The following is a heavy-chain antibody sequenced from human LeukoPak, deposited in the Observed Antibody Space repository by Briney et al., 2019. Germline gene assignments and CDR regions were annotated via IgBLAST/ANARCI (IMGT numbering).Heavy chain of an antibody. Sequence: ASVKVSCKASGYTFTSYYMHWVRQAPAQGLEWMGIINPSGCSTSYAQKFQRRVTMTRDTSTSTVYMELSSLRSEDTAVYYCARKYYDFWSGYYDYWGQGTLVTVSS. V-gene: IGHV1-46*01. CDR3: ARKYYDFWSGYYDY. J-gene: IGHJ4*02. CDR1: GYTFTSYY. D-gene: IGHD3-3*01. CDR2: INPSGCST.